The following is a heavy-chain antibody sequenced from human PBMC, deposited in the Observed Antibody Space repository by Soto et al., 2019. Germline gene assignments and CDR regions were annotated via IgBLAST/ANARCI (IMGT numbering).Heavy chain of an antibody. J-gene: IGHJ4*02. CDR2: VSFRGST. V-gene: IGHV4-59*01. CDR1: GDSISNYY. CDR3: ARSREMYYYDSSGYYAH. Sequence: SETLSLTCTVSGDSISNYYWNWIRQSPGKELEWIGYVSFRGSTSYNPSLKSRVTISVDTSKNQFSLRLYSVTAADTAVYYCARSREMYYYDSSGYYAHWGQGTLVTVAS. D-gene: IGHD3-22*01.